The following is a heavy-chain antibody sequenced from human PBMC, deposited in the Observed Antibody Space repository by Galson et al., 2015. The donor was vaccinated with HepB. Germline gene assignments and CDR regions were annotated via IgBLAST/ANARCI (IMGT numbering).Heavy chain of an antibody. J-gene: IGHJ4*02. Sequence: GYYWSWIRQAPGKGLEWMGGISHSGSTNYNPSLKSRVTIAVDTSKNQFSLKLSSVTAADTAVYYCARLAYYYDSSGYYVDYWGQGTLVTVSS. CDR1: GYY. D-gene: IGHD3-22*01. CDR2: ISHSGST. CDR3: ARLAYYYDSSGYYVDY. V-gene: IGHV4-34*01.